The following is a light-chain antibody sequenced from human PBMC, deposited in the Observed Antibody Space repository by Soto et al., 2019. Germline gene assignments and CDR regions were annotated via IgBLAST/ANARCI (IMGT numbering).Light chain of an antibody. Sequence: QSVLTQPASVSGSPGQSITISCTGTTSDVGGYNYVSWYQHHPSKAPRLMIYEVTHRPSGVSSRFSGSKSGNTASLTISGLQAEDEADYYCSSYTSSSTVLFGGGTKLTVL. J-gene: IGLJ2*01. CDR1: TSDVGGYNY. V-gene: IGLV2-14*01. CDR3: SSYTSSSTVL. CDR2: EVT.